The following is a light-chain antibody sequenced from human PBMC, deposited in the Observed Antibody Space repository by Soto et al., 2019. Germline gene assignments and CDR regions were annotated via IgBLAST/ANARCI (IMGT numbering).Light chain of an antibody. CDR2: GAS. J-gene: IGKJ4*01. CDR3: QQNNKWPPVT. V-gene: IGKV3-15*01. Sequence: EVVMTQSPATVSVSPGEGVTLSCRAGQTISNDLAWYQQKPGQAPRLLIYGASTRATGVPARFSGGGSVTEFTLTISSLQSEDFAFYYCQQNNKWPPVTFGGGTKVEIK. CDR1: QTISND.